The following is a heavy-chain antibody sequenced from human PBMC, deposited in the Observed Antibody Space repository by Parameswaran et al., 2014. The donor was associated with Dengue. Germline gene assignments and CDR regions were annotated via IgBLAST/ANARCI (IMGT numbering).Heavy chain of an antibody. J-gene: IGHJ5*02. CDR3: ARVVPMVRGVNSFDP. CDR2: ISSSSSYI. V-gene: IGHV3-21*01. D-gene: IGHD3-10*01. Sequence: KWIRQPPGKGLEWVSSISSSSSYIYYADSVKGRFTISRDNAKNSLYLQMNSLRAEDTAVYYCARVVPMVRGVNSFDPWGQGTLVTVSS.